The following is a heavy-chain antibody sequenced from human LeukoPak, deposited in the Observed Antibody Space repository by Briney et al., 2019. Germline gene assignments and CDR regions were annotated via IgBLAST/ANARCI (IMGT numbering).Heavy chain of an antibody. CDR1: GYTFTSYG. V-gene: IGHV1-18*01. D-gene: IGHD5-12*01. Sequence: GASVKVSCKASGYTFTSYGISWVRQAPGQGLEWMGWISAYNGNTNYAQKLQGRVTMTTDTSTSAAYMELRSLRSDDTAVYYCARTGYSTTTIPSDYWGQGTLVTVSS. J-gene: IGHJ4*02. CDR3: ARTGYSTTTIPSDY. CDR2: ISAYNGNT.